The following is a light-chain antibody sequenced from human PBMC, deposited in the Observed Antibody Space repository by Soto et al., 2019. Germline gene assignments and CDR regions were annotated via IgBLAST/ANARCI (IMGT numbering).Light chain of an antibody. V-gene: IGKV3-20*01. CDR1: QTVNNNY. CDR2: GAS. CDR3: QQTNSFPFT. Sequence: ELVLTQSPGTLSLSPGERATLSCRASQTVNNNYLAWYQQIPGQAPRLLISGASGRATGTPDRFSGSASGTDFTLTISRLEPEDFATYYCQQTNSFPFTFGPGTTLHIK. J-gene: IGKJ3*01.